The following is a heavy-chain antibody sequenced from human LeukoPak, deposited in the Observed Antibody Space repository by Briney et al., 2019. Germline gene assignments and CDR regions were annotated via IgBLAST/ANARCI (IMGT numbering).Heavy chain of an antibody. D-gene: IGHD2-2*01. CDR1: GGSISSYY. J-gene: IGHJ4*02. Sequence: SETLSLTCTVPGGSISSYYWSWIRQPPGKGLEWIGYIYYSGSTNYNPSLKSRVTISVDTSKNQFSLKLSSVTAADTAVYYCARSPRRYYAGPFGDYWGQGTLVTVSS. CDR3: ARSPRRYYAGPFGDY. CDR2: IYYSGST. V-gene: IGHV4-59*08.